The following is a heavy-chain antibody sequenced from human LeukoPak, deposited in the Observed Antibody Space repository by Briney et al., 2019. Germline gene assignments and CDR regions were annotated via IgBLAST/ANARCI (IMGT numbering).Heavy chain of an antibody. V-gene: IGHV3-23*01. CDR2: IRGTGGST. CDR1: GFTFSSFA. Sequence: GGSLRLSCAASGFTFSSFAMSWVRQAPGKGLEWVSTIRGTGGSTYYADSVKGRFTISRDNSKNTLYLQMNSLRAEDTALYSCAKHGGDTSSPYYYYYYMDVWGKGTTVTVSS. D-gene: IGHD2-21*01. J-gene: IGHJ6*03. CDR3: AKHGGDTSSPYYYYYYMDV.